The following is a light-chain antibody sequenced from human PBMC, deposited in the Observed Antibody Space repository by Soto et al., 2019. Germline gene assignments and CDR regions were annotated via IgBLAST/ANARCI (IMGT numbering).Light chain of an antibody. CDR3: LQDFNFPLT. J-gene: IGKJ4*01. Sequence: AIPMTQSPSSLSASVGDRVTITCRASQGVGIDLSWYQQKPGKAPNLLIYAASILQSGVPSRFSGSGSGTDFTLTISSLQPEDFATYYCLQDFNFPLTFGGGTKVEI. CDR1: QGVGID. CDR2: AAS. V-gene: IGKV1-6*01.